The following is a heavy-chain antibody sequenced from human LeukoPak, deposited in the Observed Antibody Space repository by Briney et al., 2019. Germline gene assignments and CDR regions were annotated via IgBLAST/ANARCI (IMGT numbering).Heavy chain of an antibody. J-gene: IGHJ3*02. D-gene: IGHD1-26*01. Sequence: GASVKVPCKASGYTFTGYYMHWVRQAPGHGLEWMGWINPNSGGTNHAQKFQGRVTMTRDTSISTAYMELSRLRSDDTAVYYCARGSVGAMAFDIWGRGTMVTVSS. CDR3: ARGSVGAMAFDI. CDR2: INPNSGGT. V-gene: IGHV1-2*02. CDR1: GYTFTGYY.